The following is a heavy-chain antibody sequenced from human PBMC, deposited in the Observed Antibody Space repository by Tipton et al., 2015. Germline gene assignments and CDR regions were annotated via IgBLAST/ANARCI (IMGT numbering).Heavy chain of an antibody. CDR1: GFTFSSYS. Sequence: QLVQSGGGVVQPGRSLRLSCAASGFTFSSYSMNWVRQAPGKGLEWVSSISSSSSYIYYADSVKGRFTISRDNAKNSLYLQMNSRRAEDTALYFCVKENAPYYYATSGYSPPTGYYYGREVWGQGTTGTVSS. CDR2: ISSSSSYI. CDR3: VKENAPYYYATSGYSPPTGYYYGREV. V-gene: IGHV3-21*01. J-gene: IGHJ6*02. D-gene: IGHD3-22*01.